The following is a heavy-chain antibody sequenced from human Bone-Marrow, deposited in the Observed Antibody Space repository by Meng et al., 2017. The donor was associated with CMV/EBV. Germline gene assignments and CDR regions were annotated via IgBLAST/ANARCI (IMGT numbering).Heavy chain of an antibody. V-gene: IGHV1-2*02. J-gene: IGHJ6*02. CDR2: INPNNRAT. Sequence: ASVKVSCKASGYTFTSYDINWVRQATGQGLEWMGWINPNNRATKYAQKFQGRVTMTRDLSMSTAYMELSRLRYDDTAIYYCVSFGILVAAGRGMDVWGQGTTVTVSS. D-gene: IGHD2-15*01. CDR3: VSFGILVAAGRGMDV. CDR1: GYTFTSYD.